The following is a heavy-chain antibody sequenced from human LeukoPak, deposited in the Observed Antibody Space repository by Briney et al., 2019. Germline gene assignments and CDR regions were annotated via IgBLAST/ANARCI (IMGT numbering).Heavy chain of an antibody. D-gene: IGHD6-13*01. J-gene: IGHJ4*02. V-gene: IGHV4-34*01. CDR1: GGSFSGYY. CDR3: ARGGIAAAGTGVSIPIYFDY. Sequence: SETLSLTCAVYGGSFSGYYWSWIRQPPGKGLEWIGEINHSGSTNYNPSLKSRVTISVDTSKNQFSLKLSSVTAADTAVYYCARGGIAAAGTGVSIPIYFDYWGQGTLVTVSS. CDR2: INHSGST.